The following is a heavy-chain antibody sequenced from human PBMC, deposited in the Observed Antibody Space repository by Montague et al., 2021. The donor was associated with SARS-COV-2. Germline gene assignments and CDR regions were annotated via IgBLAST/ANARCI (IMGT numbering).Heavy chain of an antibody. CDR3: ARGGSWLYYFDY. Sequence: CAISGDSVSINSAACNWIRQSPAIHPEWLVMTYYRSKWYNDYAVSVKSRIAINPDTSKNQFSLQLNSVTPEDTAVYYCARGGSWLYYFDYWGQGTLVTVSS. J-gene: IGHJ4*02. D-gene: IGHD6-13*01. CDR1: GDSVSINSAA. V-gene: IGHV6-1*01. CDR2: TYYRSKWYN.